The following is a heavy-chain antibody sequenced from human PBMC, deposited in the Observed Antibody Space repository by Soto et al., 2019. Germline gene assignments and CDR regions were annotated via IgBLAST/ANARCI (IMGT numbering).Heavy chain of an antibody. CDR3: TTGGDSGDIGPCEI. CDR1: GFTFSNDW. Sequence: EVQLVASGGGSVKPGGPLRLSCAASGFTFSNDWMTWVRQAPGKGLELVGRIKSKPDGGPTDYAAPVNGRFTISRDDSKNTLYLQMKSLKTEDTAVYYGTTGGDSGDIGPCEIWGQGTVVTVS. D-gene: IGHD4-17*01. CDR2: IKSKPDGGPT. V-gene: IGHV3-15*07. J-gene: IGHJ3*02.